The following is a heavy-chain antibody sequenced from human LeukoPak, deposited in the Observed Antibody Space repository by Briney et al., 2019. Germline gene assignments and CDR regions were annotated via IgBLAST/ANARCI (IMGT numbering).Heavy chain of an antibody. D-gene: IGHD2-2*01. J-gene: IGHJ4*02. Sequence: GGSLRLSCAASGFTFSSYGMHWVRQAPGKGLEWVAVISYDGRNKYYADSVKGRFTISRDNSKNTLYLQMNSLRAEDTAVYYCARLGIVVPDYWGQGTLVTVSS. CDR2: ISYDGRNK. V-gene: IGHV3-30*03. CDR1: GFTFSSYG. CDR3: ARLGIVVPDY.